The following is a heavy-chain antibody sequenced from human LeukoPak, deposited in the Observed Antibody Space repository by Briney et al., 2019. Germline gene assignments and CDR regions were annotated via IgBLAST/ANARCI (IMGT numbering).Heavy chain of an antibody. CDR2: IYTSGST. Sequence: PSETLSLTCTVSGGSISSGSYYWSWIRQPAWKGVEWIGRIYTSGSTNYNPSLKSRVTISVDTSKNQFSLKLSSVTAADTAVYYCARAGGSYRSYAFDIWGQGTMVTVSS. D-gene: IGHD1-26*01. CDR1: GGSISSGSYY. CDR3: ARAGGSYRSYAFDI. V-gene: IGHV4-61*02. J-gene: IGHJ3*02.